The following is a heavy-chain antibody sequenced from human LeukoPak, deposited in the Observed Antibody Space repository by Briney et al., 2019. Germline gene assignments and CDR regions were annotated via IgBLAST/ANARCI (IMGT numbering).Heavy chain of an antibody. D-gene: IGHD2-15*01. V-gene: IGHV3-66*01. J-gene: IGHJ6*02. CDR2: IYSGGST. Sequence: PGGSLRLSCAASGFTVSSNYMSWVRQAPGKGLEWVSVIYSGGSTYYADSVKGRFTISRDNSKNTLYLQMNSLRAEDTAVYYCARVSVVAVYYYYGMDVWGQGTTVTVSS. CDR1: GFTVSSNY. CDR3: ARVSVVAVYYYYGMDV.